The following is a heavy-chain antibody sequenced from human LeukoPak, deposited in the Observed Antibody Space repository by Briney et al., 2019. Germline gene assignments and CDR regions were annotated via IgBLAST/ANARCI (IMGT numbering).Heavy chain of an antibody. CDR1: GGSVSSGSYY. CDR3: ARDTGFCSGGSCYHNYFDF. D-gene: IGHD2-15*01. V-gene: IGHV4-61*01. J-gene: IGHJ4*02. Sequence: SETLSLTCTVSGGSVSSGSYYWSWIRQPPGKGLEWIVYVYYSGDTNYNPSLKSRVTISVDTSNNQFSLKLSSVTAADTAVYYCARDTGFCSGGSCYHNYFDFWGQGTLVTVSS. CDR2: VYYSGDT.